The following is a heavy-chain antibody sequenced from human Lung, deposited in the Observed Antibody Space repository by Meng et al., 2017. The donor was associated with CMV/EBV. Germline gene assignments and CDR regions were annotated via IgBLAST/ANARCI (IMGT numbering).Heavy chain of an antibody. D-gene: IGHD3-3*01. Sequence: SETLSLTCTVFGTSISPYYWSWIRQPPGKGLEWIGYIYSNGNTNYNPDIKGRVTMSLDTSMNQFSLKLNSVTAADTAVYYCARDRSDLWSGPFDPWGRGTLVTVSS. CDR3: ARDRSDLWSGPFDP. J-gene: IGHJ5*02. V-gene: IGHV4-59*01. CDR1: GTSISPYY. CDR2: IYSNGNT.